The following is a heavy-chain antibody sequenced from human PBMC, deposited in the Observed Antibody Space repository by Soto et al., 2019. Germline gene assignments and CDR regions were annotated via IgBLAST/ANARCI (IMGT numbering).Heavy chain of an antibody. J-gene: IGHJ6*02. D-gene: IGHD3-3*01. CDR3: ARGTTLAIFDYGMDV. CDR1: GFTFSSYA. V-gene: IGHV3-30-3*01. Sequence: QVQLEESGGGVVQPGRSLRLSCVGTGFTFSSYAMHWVRQAPGKGLEWVAVISNDGTNKYYADSVEGRITISRDNSKNTLYLQMHSLRSEDTAAYYCARGTTLAIFDYGMDVWGQGATVTVSS. CDR2: ISNDGTNK.